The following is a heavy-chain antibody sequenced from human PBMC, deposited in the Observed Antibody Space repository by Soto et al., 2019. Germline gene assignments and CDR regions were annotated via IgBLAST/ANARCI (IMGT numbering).Heavy chain of an antibody. CDR1: GGSISSSSYY. J-gene: IGHJ4*02. D-gene: IGHD6-6*01. V-gene: IGHV4-39*01. CDR2: IYHSGST. CDR3: AIMIAARPYRYFDY. Sequence: SETLSLTCTVSGGSISSSSYYLGWIRHPPGKGLEWIGSIYHSGSTYYNPSLKSRVTISADTSKNQFSLKLSSVTAADTAVYYCAIMIAARPYRYFDYWGQGTLVTVS.